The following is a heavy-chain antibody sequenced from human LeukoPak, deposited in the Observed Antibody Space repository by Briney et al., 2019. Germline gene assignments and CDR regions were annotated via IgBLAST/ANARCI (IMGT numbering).Heavy chain of an antibody. J-gene: IGHJ5*02. CDR1: GFTFSSYA. CDR3: AKGSSGYYYDNWFDP. CDR2: ISGSGAST. D-gene: IGHD3-22*01. V-gene: IGHV3-23*01. Sequence: GESLRLSCAASGFTFSSYAMSWVRQAPGKGLDWVSVISGSGASTDYADSVKGRFTISRDNSKNTLYLQMNSLRAEDTAVYYCAKGSSGYYYDNWFDPWGQGTLVTVSS.